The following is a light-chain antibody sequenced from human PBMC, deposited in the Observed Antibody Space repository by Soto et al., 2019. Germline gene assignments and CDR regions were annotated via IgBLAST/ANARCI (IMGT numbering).Light chain of an antibody. CDR2: ATS. J-gene: IGKJ1*01. Sequence: EVVFTHSPDTLSLSPGERATLSCGASQSVNINYLAWYQLKPGQAPKLLIYATSNRAPGIPDRFSGSGSGTDFTLTISSLEPGDFAVYYCQQYVNAPGTFGQGTKVDIK. CDR1: QSVNINY. CDR3: QQYVNAPGT. V-gene: IGKV3-20*01.